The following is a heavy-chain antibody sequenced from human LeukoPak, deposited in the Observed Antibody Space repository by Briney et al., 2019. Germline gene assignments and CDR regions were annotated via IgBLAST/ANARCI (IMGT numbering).Heavy chain of an antibody. D-gene: IGHD5-18*01. J-gene: IGHJ4*02. Sequence: GGSLRLSCAASGFTFSNYWMSWVRQAPGKGLEWVAIISYDGNDKYYTDSVKGRFTISRDKSKNTLYLQMNSLRAEDTAVYYCARDRDTAMGLWGQGTLVTVSS. V-gene: IGHV3-30-3*01. CDR2: ISYDGNDK. CDR1: GFTFSNYW. CDR3: ARDRDTAMGL.